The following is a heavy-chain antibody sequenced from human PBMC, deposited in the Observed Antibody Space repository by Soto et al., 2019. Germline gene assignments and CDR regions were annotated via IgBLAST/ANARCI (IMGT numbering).Heavy chain of an antibody. CDR1: DGSISSYY. V-gene: IGHV4-59*01. D-gene: IGHD5-12*01. J-gene: IGHJ5*02. Sequence: PSETLSHTCTVSDGSISSYYWSWIRQPPGKGLEWIGYIYYSGSTNYNPSLKSRVTISVDTSKNQFSLKLSSVTAADTAVYYCARESGDGYNNWFDPWGQGTLVTV. CDR3: ARESGDGYNNWFDP. CDR2: IYYSGST.